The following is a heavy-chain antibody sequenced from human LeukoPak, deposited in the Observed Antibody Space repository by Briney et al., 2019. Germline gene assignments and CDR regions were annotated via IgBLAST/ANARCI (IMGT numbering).Heavy chain of an antibody. D-gene: IGHD3-3*01. V-gene: IGHV1-18*01. J-gene: IGHJ4*02. CDR2: ISAYNGKT. CDR1: GYTFTSYG. CDR3: ARCAVDFWSGFGPSTPNYFDY. Sequence: ASVKVSCKASGYTFTSYGISWVRQAPGQGLEWMGWISAYNGKTNYAQKLQGRVTMTTDTSTSTAYMELRSLRSDDTAVYYCARCAVDFWSGFGPSTPNYFDYWGQGTLVTVSS.